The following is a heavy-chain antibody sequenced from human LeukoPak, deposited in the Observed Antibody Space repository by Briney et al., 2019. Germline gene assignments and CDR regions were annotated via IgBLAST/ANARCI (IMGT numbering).Heavy chain of an antibody. V-gene: IGHV6-1*01. CDR3: AREAIAVAPHDAFDI. Sequence: SQTLSLTCAISEDSVSSNSAAWNWIRQSPSRGLEWLGRTYYRSKWYNDYAVSVKSRITINPDTSKNQFSLQLNSVAPEDTAVYYCAREAIAVAPHDAFDIWGQGTMVTVSS. CDR1: EDSVSSNSAA. D-gene: IGHD6-19*01. CDR2: TYYRSKWYN. J-gene: IGHJ3*02.